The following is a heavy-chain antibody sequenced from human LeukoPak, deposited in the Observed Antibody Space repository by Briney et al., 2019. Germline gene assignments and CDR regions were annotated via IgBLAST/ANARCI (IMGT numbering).Heavy chain of an antibody. V-gene: IGHV3-23*01. J-gene: IGHJ4*02. CDR3: ARDRGGYSTDFDW. CDR2: IDGSGTRT. D-gene: IGHD5-12*01. Sequence: GGSLRLSCAASGFTFSSSVMSWVRQAPGKGPEWVSTIDGSGTRTFYALSLNGRLIISRDNSMNTLYLQMDGLRAEDTAVYYCARDRGGYSTDFDWWGQGALVTVSS. CDR1: GFTFSSSV.